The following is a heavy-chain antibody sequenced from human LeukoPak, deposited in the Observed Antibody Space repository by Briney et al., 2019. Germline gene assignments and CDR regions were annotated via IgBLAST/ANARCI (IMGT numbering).Heavy chain of an antibody. V-gene: IGHV1-2*02. J-gene: IGHJ6*03. CDR3: ARERSSSSSLYYYYYYMDV. CDR2: INPNSGGT. D-gene: IGHD6-6*01. CDR1: GYTFTGYY. Sequence: ASVKVSCKASGYTFTGYYMHWVRQAPGQGLEWMGWINPNSGGTNYAQKFQGRVTMTRDTSISTAYMELSRLRSDDTAVYYCARERSSSSSLYYYYYYMDVWGKGTTVTVSS.